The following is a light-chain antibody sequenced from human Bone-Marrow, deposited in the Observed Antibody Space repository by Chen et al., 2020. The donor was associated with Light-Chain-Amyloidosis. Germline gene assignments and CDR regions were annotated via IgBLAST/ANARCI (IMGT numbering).Light chain of an antibody. J-gene: IGLJ3*02. CDR1: NIGPTS. V-gene: IGLV3-21*02. Sequence: SYVLTQTPSAAGAPGQTPPISCGGNNIGPTSVHWYQQTPGQDPLLVVYDDRGRPSGSPERWSGSYSGNKAALIISRVEAGDEADYYCQVWDRSSDSPVFGGGTKLTVL. CDR3: QVWDRSSDSPV. CDR2: DDR.